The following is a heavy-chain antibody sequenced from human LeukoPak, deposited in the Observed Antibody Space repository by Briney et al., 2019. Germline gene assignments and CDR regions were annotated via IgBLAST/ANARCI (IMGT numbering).Heavy chain of an antibody. CDR3: AKEATGAADY. V-gene: IGHV3-30*02. Sequence: GGSLRLSCAASGFIFSDYGMHWVRQAPGKGLEWVAFIRYDGSNKYYADFVKGRFTISRDNSKNTLYLQMNSLRSEDTALYYCAKEATGAADYWGQGTLVAVSS. J-gene: IGHJ4*02. CDR1: GFIFSDYG. CDR2: IRYDGSNK. D-gene: IGHD7-27*01.